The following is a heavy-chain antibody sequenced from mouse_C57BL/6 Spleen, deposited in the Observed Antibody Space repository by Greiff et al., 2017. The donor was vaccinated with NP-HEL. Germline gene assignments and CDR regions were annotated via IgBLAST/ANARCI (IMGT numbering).Heavy chain of an antibody. CDR2: ISSGSSTI. V-gene: IGHV5-17*01. CDR3: ARSRAYYSNYVGY. D-gene: IGHD2-5*01. CDR1: GFTFSDYG. Sequence: EVKVVESGGGLVKPGGSLKLSCAASGFTFSDYGMHWVRQAPEKGLEWVAYISSGSSTIYYADTVKGRFTISRDNAKNTLFLQMTSLRSEDTAMYYCARSRAYYSNYVGYWGQGTTLTVSS. J-gene: IGHJ2*01.